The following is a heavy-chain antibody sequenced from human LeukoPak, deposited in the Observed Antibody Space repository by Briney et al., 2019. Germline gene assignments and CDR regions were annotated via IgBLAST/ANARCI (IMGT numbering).Heavy chain of an antibody. V-gene: IGHV4-34*01. CDR1: GGSFSGYY. Sequence: PSETLSLTCAVYGGSFSGYYWSWIRQPPGKGLEWIGEINHSGSTNYNPSLKSRVTISVDTSKNQFSLKLSSVTAADTAVYYCARGHHYYDSSGYYDPSAFDIWGQGTMVTVSS. CDR2: INHSGST. D-gene: IGHD3-22*01. CDR3: ARGHHYYDSSGYYDPSAFDI. J-gene: IGHJ3*02.